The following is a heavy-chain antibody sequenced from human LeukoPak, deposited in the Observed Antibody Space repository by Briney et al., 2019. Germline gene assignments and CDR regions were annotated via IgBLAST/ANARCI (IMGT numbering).Heavy chain of an antibody. CDR1: GGSISSYY. CDR3: ARRAYSGYDFDY. Sequence: PSETLSLTCTVSGGSISSYYWSWIRQPPGKGLEWIGYIYYSGSTNYNPSLKSRVTISVDTSKNQFFLKVSSVTAADTALYYCARRAYSGYDFDYWGQGTLVTVSS. CDR2: IYYSGST. J-gene: IGHJ4*02. D-gene: IGHD5-12*01. V-gene: IGHV4-59*08.